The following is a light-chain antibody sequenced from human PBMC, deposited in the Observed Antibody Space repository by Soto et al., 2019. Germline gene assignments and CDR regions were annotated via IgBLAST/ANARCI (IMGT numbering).Light chain of an antibody. V-gene: IGKV1-9*01. J-gene: IGKJ1*01. CDR2: AAS. CDR1: QGISSY. CDR3: QQLNSYLTWT. Sequence: DIQLTQSPSFLSESVGDRVTITCRASQGISSYLAWYQQKPGKAPKLLIYAASTLQSGVPSRFSGSGSGTEFTLTISSLQPEDFATYYCQQLNSYLTWTFGQGTKVDIK.